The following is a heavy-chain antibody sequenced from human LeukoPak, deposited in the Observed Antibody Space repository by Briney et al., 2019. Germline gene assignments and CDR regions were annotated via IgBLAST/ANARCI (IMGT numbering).Heavy chain of an antibody. V-gene: IGHV4-59*01. CDR3: AGAYDYVWGSYSDAFDI. Sequence: AETLSLTCAVSGFSISSYYWSWIRQPPGKGLEWIGYIYYSGSTNYNPSLKSRVTISVDASKNKFSLKRISVTAADTAVYYCAGAYDYVWGSYSDAFDIWGQATMVTVS. D-gene: IGHD3-16*01. CDR2: IYYSGST. J-gene: IGHJ3*02. CDR1: GFSISSYY.